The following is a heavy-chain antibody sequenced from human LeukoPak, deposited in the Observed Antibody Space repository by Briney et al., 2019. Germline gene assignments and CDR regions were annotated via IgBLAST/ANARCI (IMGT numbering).Heavy chain of an antibody. V-gene: IGHV3-23*01. CDR1: GFSVSSNY. D-gene: IGHD6-13*01. J-gene: IGHJ4*02. Sequence: PGGSLRLSCALSGFSVSSNYMSWVRQAPGKGLEWVSGITGSGDSTYYADSVKGRFTLSRDNSKSTLYLQMNSLRAEDTAVYYCAKYAVGSSSRYCDFWGQGTLVTVSA. CDR2: ITGSGDST. CDR3: AKYAVGSSSRYCDF.